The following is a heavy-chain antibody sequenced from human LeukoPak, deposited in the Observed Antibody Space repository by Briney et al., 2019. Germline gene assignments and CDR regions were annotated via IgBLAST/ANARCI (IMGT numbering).Heavy chain of an antibody. V-gene: IGHV3-11*04. Sequence: GGSLRLSCAASGITFSDYYMSWIRRAPGKGLQWVSYLSSSGSTIYYADSVKGRFTISRDNAKNSLYLQMNSLRAEDTAVYYCARAAGSGWYFFDYWGQGTLVTVSS. CDR1: GITFSDYY. D-gene: IGHD6-19*01. CDR3: ARAAGSGWYFFDY. J-gene: IGHJ4*02. CDR2: LSSSGSTI.